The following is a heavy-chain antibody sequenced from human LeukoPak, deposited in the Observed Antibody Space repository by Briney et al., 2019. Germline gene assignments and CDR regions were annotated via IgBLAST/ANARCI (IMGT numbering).Heavy chain of an antibody. Sequence: SETLSLTCTVSGGSVSSDSYYWSWIRQPPGKSLGWIGHVYHTGHINYNPPLRSRVTISVDTSRNQFSLDLTSVSAADTAVYYCARDRGGGRGYSEGLDYWGQGALVTVSS. CDR1: GGSVSSDSYY. CDR3: ARDRGGGRGYSEGLDY. D-gene: IGHD5-18*01. V-gene: IGHV4-61*01. J-gene: IGHJ4*02. CDR2: VYHTGHI.